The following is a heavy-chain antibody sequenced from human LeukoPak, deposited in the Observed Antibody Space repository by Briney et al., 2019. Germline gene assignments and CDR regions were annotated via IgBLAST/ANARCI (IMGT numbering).Heavy chain of an antibody. V-gene: IGHV1-2*02. CDR2: INPNSGGT. Sequence: ASVKVSCKASGYTFTGYYMHWVRQAPGQGLEWMGWINPNSGGTNYAQKFQGRVTMTRDTSISTAYMELSRLRSDDTAVYSCTRDRGNWNDGVFDYWGQGTLVTVSS. J-gene: IGHJ4*02. CDR3: TRDRGNWNDGVFDY. D-gene: IGHD1-1*01. CDR1: GYTFTGYY.